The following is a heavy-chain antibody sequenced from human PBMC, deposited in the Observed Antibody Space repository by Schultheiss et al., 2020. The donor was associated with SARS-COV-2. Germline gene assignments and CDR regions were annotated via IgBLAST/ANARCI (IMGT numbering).Heavy chain of an antibody. V-gene: IGHV4-59*10. CDR1: GGSFSGYY. D-gene: IGHD3-10*01. Sequence: SQTLSLTCAVYGGSFSGYYWSWIRQPPGKGLEWIGRIYTSGSTNYNPSLKSRVTMSVDTSKNQFSLKLSSVTAADTAVYYCARMRITMVRIDAFDICGQGTMVTVSS. J-gene: IGHJ3*02. CDR2: IYTSGST. CDR3: ARMRITMVRIDAFDI.